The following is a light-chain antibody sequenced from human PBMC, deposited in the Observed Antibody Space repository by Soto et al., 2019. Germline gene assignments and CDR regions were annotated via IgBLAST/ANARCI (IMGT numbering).Light chain of an antibody. Sequence: DIQMTQSPSSLSASVGDRVTITCRASQNIRNSLNWYQQKPVKAPKFLIYASSTLQSGVPSRFSGSASGTDFSLTISSLQPEDFATYYCQQGYSSPLTFGQGTKVEIK. CDR2: ASS. V-gene: IGKV1-39*01. J-gene: IGKJ1*01. CDR3: QQGYSSPLT. CDR1: QNIRNS.